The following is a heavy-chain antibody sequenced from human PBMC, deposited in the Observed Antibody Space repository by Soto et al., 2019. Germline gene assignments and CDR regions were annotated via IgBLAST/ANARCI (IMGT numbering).Heavy chain of an antibody. CDR1: GGTFSSYA. V-gene: IGHV1-69*13. D-gene: IGHD3-10*01. Sequence: GASVKVSCKASGGTFSSYAISWVRQAPGQGLEWMGGIIPIFGTANYAQKFQGRVTITADESTSTAYMELSSLRSEDTAVYYCATAISITALNYHYYYGMDVWGQGTTVTVSS. CDR2: IIPIFGTA. J-gene: IGHJ6*02. CDR3: ATAISITALNYHYYYGMDV.